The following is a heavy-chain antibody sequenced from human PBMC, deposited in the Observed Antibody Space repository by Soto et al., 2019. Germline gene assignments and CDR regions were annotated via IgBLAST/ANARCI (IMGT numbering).Heavy chain of an antibody. CDR1: GYTFTSYA. J-gene: IGHJ6*02. CDR3: ARAADRYSGPGTHYYGMDV. CDR2: IIPIFGTA. D-gene: IGHD6-13*01. Sequence: SVKVSCKASGYTFTSYAISWVRQAPGQGLDWMGGIIPIFGTANYAQKFQGRVTITADKSTSTAYMELSSLRSEDTAVYYCARAADRYSGPGTHYYGMDVWGQGTTVTVSS. V-gene: IGHV1-69*06.